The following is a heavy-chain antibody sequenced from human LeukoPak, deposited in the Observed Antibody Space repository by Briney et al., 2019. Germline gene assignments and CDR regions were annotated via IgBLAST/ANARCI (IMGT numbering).Heavy chain of an antibody. CDR3: FTDDTSTPGSGC. Sequence: PGGSLRLSCAASGFTFTNAWMSWVRQAPGKVLEWIGRSKSQTDGGITDSAAPVKGRFTISRDDSKSTVYLQMSSLKIEDTAVYYCFTDDTSTPGSGCWGQGTLVTVSS. J-gene: IGHJ4*02. D-gene: IGHD5-12*01. V-gene: IGHV3-15*01. CDR1: GFTFTNAW. CDR2: SKSQTDGGIT.